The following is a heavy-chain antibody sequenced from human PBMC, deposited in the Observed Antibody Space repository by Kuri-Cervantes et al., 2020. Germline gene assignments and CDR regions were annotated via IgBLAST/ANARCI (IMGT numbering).Heavy chain of an antibody. D-gene: IGHD2-15*01. V-gene: IGHV5-51*01. J-gene: IGHJ6*02. CDR1: GYSFTSYW. Sequence: KVSCKGSGYSFTSYWIGWVRQMPGKGLEWMGIIYPGDSDTRYSPSFQGQVTISADKSITTAYLQWSSLKASDTAMYYCARQGCSGDTCYLYYSMDVWGQGTTVTVSS. CDR2: IYPGDSDT. CDR3: ARQGCSGDTCYLYYSMDV.